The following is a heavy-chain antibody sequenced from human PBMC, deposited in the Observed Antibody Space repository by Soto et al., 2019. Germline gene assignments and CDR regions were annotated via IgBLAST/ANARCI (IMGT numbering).Heavy chain of an antibody. J-gene: IGHJ5*02. CDR1: GFTFTSSA. Sequence: ASVKVSCKASGFTFTSSAVQWVRQARGQRLEWIGWIVVGSGNTNHAQKFQERVTITRDMSTSTAYMELSSLRSEDTDVYYCAAWKTMIVVDNWFDPWGKGTLVTVSS. D-gene: IGHD3-22*01. V-gene: IGHV1-58*01. CDR3: AAWKTMIVVDNWFDP. CDR2: IVVGSGNT.